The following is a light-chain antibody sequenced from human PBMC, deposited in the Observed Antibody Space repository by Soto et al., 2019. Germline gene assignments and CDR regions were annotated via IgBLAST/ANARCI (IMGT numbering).Light chain of an antibody. V-gene: IGLV1-44*01. Sequence: QSVLTQPPSASGTPGQRVTISCSGSSSTIGRNTVNWYQQFPGTAPKLLIYSNNQRPSGVPDRFSGSKSGTSASLAISGLQSEDEADYYCAAWDDSLNGSWVFGGGTQLTVL. J-gene: IGLJ3*02. CDR2: SNN. CDR1: SSTIGRNT. CDR3: AAWDDSLNGSWV.